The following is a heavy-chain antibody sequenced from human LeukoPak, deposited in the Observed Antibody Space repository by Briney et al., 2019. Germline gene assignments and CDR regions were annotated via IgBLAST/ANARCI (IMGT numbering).Heavy chain of an antibody. J-gene: IGHJ4*02. D-gene: IGHD6-6*01. Sequence: SETLSLTCTVSGGSISSYYWSWIRQPPGKGLEWIGYIYYSGSTNYNPSLKSRVTISVDTSKNQFSLKLSSVTAADTAVYYCARVGEPASSSPPAFDYWGQGTLVTVSS. CDR1: GGSISSYY. CDR3: ARVGEPASSSPPAFDY. CDR2: IYYSGST. V-gene: IGHV4-59*12.